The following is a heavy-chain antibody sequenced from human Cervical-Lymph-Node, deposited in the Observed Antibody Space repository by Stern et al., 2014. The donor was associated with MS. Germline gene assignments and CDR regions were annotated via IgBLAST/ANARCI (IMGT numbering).Heavy chain of an antibody. CDR1: GGSISSSRYY. V-gene: IGHV4-39*01. D-gene: IGHD3-22*01. CDR2: MCDSGST. CDR3: ARYEDSSGYTYYFDK. Sequence: QLVDSGPGLVKPSGTLSLTCTVSGGSISSSRYYWGWIRQPPGKGLEWIGNMCDSGSTYYKSSRESRVTIFANASRNKFSQKQSYGTAADTAMYYCARYEDSSGYTYYFDKWGQGTLVTVSS. J-gene: IGHJ4*02.